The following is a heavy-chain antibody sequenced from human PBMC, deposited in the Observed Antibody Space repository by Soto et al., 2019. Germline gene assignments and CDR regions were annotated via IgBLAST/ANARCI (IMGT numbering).Heavy chain of an antibody. J-gene: IGHJ6*03. CDR3: VRLSYYFYSMDV. CDR1: GFTFSTYW. V-gene: IGHV3-7*01. Sequence: GGSLRLSCAASGFTFSTYWMSWVRQAPGKGLEWVANIKQDGSEKYYVDSVKGRFTISRDNAKNSLYLQMNSLRAEDTAVYYCVRLSYYFYSMDVWGKGTTVTVSS. CDR2: IKQDGSEK.